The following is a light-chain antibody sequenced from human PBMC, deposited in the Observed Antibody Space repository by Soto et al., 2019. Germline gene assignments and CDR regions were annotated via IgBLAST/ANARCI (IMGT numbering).Light chain of an antibody. CDR3: QQSYSTPIT. Sequence: DIQMTQSPSSLSASVGDRVTITCRASQTISIYLNWYQQKPGKAPKLLIFRASNLQTEVPSRFTGSGSGKDFALTISSLQPEDVAAYYCQQSYSTPITFGQGTRLEIK. CDR1: QTISIY. J-gene: IGKJ5*01. CDR2: RAS. V-gene: IGKV1-39*01.